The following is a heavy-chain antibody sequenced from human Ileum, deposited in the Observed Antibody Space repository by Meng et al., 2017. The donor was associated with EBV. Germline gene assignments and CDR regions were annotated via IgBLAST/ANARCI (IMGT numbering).Heavy chain of an antibody. CDR2: IIPPFDTA. Sequence: LWQSGAGVKKPWSSVKVSCKASEGTFSRYFISWVRQAPGQGLEWMGGIIPPFDTANYAQKFQGRVTITADKSTGTAYMELHSLTSEDTAAYYCARADSGSRDYWGQGTLVTVSS. CDR1: EGTFSRYF. J-gene: IGHJ4*02. D-gene: IGHD5-12*01. CDR3: ARADSGSRDY. V-gene: IGHV1-69*06.